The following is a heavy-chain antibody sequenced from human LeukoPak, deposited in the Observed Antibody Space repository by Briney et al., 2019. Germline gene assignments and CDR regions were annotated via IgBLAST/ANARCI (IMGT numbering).Heavy chain of an antibody. V-gene: IGHV4-59*01. CDR1: GGSISSYY. D-gene: IGHD1-26*01. Sequence: SETLSLTCTVSGGSISSYYWSWIRQPPGKGLEWIGYIYYSGSTNYNPSLKSRVTISVDTSKNQFSLKLSSVTAADTAVYYCARGSEYSGSSPLDYWGQGTLVTVSS. CDR3: ARGSEYSGSSPLDY. CDR2: IYYSGST. J-gene: IGHJ4*02.